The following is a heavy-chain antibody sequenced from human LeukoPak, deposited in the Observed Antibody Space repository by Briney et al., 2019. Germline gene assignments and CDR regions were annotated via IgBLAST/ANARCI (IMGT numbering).Heavy chain of an antibody. V-gene: IGHV3-23*01. CDR3: AKGIVATIH. D-gene: IGHD5-12*01. J-gene: IGHJ4*02. Sequence: QPGGSLRLSCAASGFTFSSYVMTWVRQAPGKGLEWVSTITGSGGNTFYADSVKGRFTISRDNSKNTLYLQMNSLRAEDTAVYYCAKGIVATIHWGQGTLVTVSS. CDR2: ITGSGGNT. CDR1: GFTFSSYV.